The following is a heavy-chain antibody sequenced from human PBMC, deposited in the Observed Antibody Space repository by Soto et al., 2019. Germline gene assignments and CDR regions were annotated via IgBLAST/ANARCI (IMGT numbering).Heavy chain of an antibody. V-gene: IGHV1-69*12. CDR1: GGTFSSYA. J-gene: IGHJ6*02. D-gene: IGHD2-15*01. Sequence: QVQLVQSGAEVKKPGSSVKVSCKASGGTFSSYAISWVRQAPGQGLEWMGGIIPMFGTADYAQKFQGRVTSTADESTSTAYMELSSLRSEDTAVYYCASSVYCGGGSCYYPQYSYYGMDVWGQGTTVTVSS. CDR3: ASSVYCGGGSCYYPQYSYYGMDV. CDR2: IIPMFGTA.